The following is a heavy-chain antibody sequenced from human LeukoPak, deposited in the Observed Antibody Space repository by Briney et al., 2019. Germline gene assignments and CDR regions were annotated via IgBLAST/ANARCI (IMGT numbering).Heavy chain of an antibody. D-gene: IGHD1-26*01. CDR2: IYYSGST. CDR1: GGSINSYY. CDR3: ASTTPGYYFDY. V-gene: IGHV4-59*12. J-gene: IGHJ4*02. Sequence: SETLSLTCTVSGGSINSYYWSWIRQPPGKGLEWIGYIYYSGSTNYNPSLKSRVTISVDRSKNQFSLKLSSVTAADTAVYYCASTTPGYYFDYWGQGTLVTVSS.